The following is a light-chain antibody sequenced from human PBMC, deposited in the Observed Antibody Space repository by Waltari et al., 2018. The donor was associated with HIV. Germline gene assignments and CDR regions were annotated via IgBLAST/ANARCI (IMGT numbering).Light chain of an antibody. CDR1: NRDVGAYHY. CDR3: SSYTITTAIV. CDR2: EVT. V-gene: IGLV2-14*01. Sequence: QSALTQPASVSGSPGQSITLSCTGTNRDVGAYHYVYWYQQHPCTAPQLLIYEVTNRPPGISNRFSGSKSGNTASMTISGLQPEDEADYYCSSYTITTAIVFGGGTKLTVL. J-gene: IGLJ2*01.